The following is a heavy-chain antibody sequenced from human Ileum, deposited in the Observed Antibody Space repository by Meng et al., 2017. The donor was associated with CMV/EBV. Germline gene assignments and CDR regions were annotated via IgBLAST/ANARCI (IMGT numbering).Heavy chain of an antibody. J-gene: IGHJ5*02. V-gene: IGHV3-30*02. CDR1: GFSLSMYG. D-gene: IGHD3-16*01. CDR2: IQDDGSKK. Sequence: GGSLRFSCTASGFSLSMYGIHWVRQPPGKGLEWMAFIQDDGSKKSYANSVKGRFTISRDNSKNTLYLQMNTLRVEDTALYYCVKGINYALFDPWGQGTLVTVSS. CDR3: VKGINYALFDP.